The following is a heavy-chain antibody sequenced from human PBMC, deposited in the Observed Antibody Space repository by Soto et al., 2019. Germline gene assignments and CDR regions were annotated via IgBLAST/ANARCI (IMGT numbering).Heavy chain of an antibody. Sequence: PSETLSLTCTVSGGSISSSSYYWGWIRQPPGKGLEWIGSIYYSGSTYYNPSLKSRVTISIDTSKNQFSLKLSSVTAADTAVYYCARGMTTVTTFDYWGQGTLVTVFS. V-gene: IGHV4-39*07. CDR2: IYYSGST. J-gene: IGHJ4*02. D-gene: IGHD4-17*01. CDR1: GGSISSSSYY. CDR3: ARGMTTVTTFDY.